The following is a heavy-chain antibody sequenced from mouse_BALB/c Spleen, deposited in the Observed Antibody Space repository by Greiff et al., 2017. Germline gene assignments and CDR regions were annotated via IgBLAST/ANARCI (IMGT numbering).Heavy chain of an antibody. D-gene: IGHD2-1*01. J-gene: IGHJ4*01. CDR3: ARSDGNYGYYAMDY. CDR2: INPYNDGT. V-gene: IGHV1-14*01. CDR1: GYTFTSYV. Sequence: VQLQQSGPELVKPGASVKMSCKASGYTFTSYVMHWVKQKPGQGLEWIGYINPYNDGTKYNEKFKGKATLTSDKSSSTAYMELSSLTSEDSAVYYCARSDGNYGYYAMDYWGQGTSVTVSS.